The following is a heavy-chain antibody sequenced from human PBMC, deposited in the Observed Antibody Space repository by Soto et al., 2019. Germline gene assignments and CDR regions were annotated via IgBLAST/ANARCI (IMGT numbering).Heavy chain of an antibody. CDR1: GGSISSYY. D-gene: IGHD3-22*01. J-gene: IGHJ4*02. Sequence: SETLSLTCTVSGGSISSYYWSWSRQPPGKGLEWIGYIYYSGSTNYNPSLKSRVTIPVDTSKNQFSLKLSSVTAADTAVYYCARALQYYYDSSGYYSGFDYWGQGTLVTVSS. V-gene: IGHV4-59*01. CDR2: IYYSGST. CDR3: ARALQYYYDSSGYYSGFDY.